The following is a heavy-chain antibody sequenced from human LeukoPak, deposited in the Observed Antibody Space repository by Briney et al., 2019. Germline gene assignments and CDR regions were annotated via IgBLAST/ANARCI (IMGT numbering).Heavy chain of an antibody. Sequence: GGSLRLSCAASGFTFNDYIIHWVRQAPGKGLEWVALISYDGSSEYYADSVKGRFTISRDNSKNTLYLQMNSLRVEDTAVYYCARLDLVGATNYWGQGTLVTVSS. V-gene: IGHV3-30*04. CDR3: ARLDLVGATNY. CDR2: ISYDGSSE. CDR1: GFTFNDYI. J-gene: IGHJ4*02. D-gene: IGHD1-26*01.